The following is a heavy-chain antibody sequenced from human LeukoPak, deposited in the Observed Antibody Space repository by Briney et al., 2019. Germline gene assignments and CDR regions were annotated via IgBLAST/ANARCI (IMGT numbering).Heavy chain of an antibody. Sequence: SETLSLTCTVSGGSISGYYWSWIRQPPGKGLEWIGYIYYSGSTIYNPSRKSRVTISVDTPKNQFSLKLSSVTAADTAVYYCARDVGYCSSTSCYAWFDPWGQGTLVTVS. CDR2: IYYSGST. V-gene: IGHV4-59*01. CDR3: ARDVGYCSSTSCYAWFDP. CDR1: GGSISGYY. D-gene: IGHD2-2*01. J-gene: IGHJ5*02.